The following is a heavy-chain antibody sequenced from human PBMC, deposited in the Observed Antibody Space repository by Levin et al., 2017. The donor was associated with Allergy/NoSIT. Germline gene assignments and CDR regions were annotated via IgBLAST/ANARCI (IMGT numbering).Heavy chain of an antibody. CDR2: IYHSGST. J-gene: IGHJ4*02. D-gene: IGHD6-19*01. CDR3: ASLIAVTEDY. Sequence: KPSETLSLTCAVSGGSISSSNWWCWVRQPPGKGLEWIGEIYHSGSTNYNPPLKSRVTISVDKSKNQFSLKMSSVTAADTAGDNCASLIAVTEDYWGQGTLVTVSS. CDR1: GGSISSSNW. V-gene: IGHV4-4*02.